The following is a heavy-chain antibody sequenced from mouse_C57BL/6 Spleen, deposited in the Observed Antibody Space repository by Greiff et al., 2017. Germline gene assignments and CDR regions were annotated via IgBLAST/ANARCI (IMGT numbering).Heavy chain of an antibody. CDR3: VSDRMRYGNYGVDY. J-gene: IGHJ2*01. CDR2: INPGSGGT. D-gene: IGHD2-10*02. Sequence: VQLQQSGAELVRPGTSVKVSCKASGYAFNNYFIEWVKQRPGQGLEWIGVINPGSGGTNYNEKFKGKATLTADKSSSTAYMQLSSLTSEDSAVYICVSDRMRYGNYGVDYWGQGTTLTVSS. CDR1: GYAFNNYF. V-gene: IGHV1-54*01.